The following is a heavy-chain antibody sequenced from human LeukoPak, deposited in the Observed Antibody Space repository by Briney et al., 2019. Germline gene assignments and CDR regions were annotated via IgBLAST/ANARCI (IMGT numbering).Heavy chain of an antibody. CDR3: ARGPPQFRTSYGRKVVKYFQH. CDR2: IYYSGST. Sequence: PSETLSLTCTVSGGSISSSSYYWGWIRQPPGKGLEWIGSIYYSGSTYYNPSLKSRVTISVDTSKNQFSLKLSSVTAADTAVYYCARGPPQFRTSYGRKVVKYFQHWGQGTLVTVSS. V-gene: IGHV4-39*07. CDR1: GGSISSSSYY. D-gene: IGHD4-17*01. J-gene: IGHJ1*01.